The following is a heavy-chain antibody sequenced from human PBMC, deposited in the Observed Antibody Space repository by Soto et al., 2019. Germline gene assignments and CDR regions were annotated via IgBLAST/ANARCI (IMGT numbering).Heavy chain of an antibody. CDR1: GGSFSGYY. D-gene: IGHD2-8*01. Sequence: QVQLQQWGAGLLKPSETLSLTCAVYGGSFSGYYWSWIRQPPGKGLEWIGEINHSGRTNYNPSLKSRVTRSVDTSKTQFSLRLTSVTAADTAVYYCARGYGGRFNNGFVFDYWGQGTLVTVSS. J-gene: IGHJ4*02. CDR3: ARGYGGRFNNGFVFDY. V-gene: IGHV4-34*01. CDR2: INHSGRT.